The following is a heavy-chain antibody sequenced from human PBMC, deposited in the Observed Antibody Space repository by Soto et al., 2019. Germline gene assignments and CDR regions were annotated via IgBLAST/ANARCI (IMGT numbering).Heavy chain of an antibody. D-gene: IGHD6-19*01. CDR2: VYPGDSDT. CDR1: GYSFTSYW. Sequence: LGESLKISCKGSGYSFTSYWIGWVRQMPGKGLEWMGIVYPGDSDTRYSPSFQGQVTISADKSISTAYLQWSSLKASDTAMYYCARRTFLSSGRYYFDYWGQGTLVTVSS. V-gene: IGHV5-51*01. J-gene: IGHJ4*02. CDR3: ARRTFLSSGRYYFDY.